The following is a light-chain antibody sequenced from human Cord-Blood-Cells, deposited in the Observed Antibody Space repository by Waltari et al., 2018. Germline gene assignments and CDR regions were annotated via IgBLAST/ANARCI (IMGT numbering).Light chain of an antibody. Sequence: EIVMTQSPATLSVSPGERATLSCMDSQSVSRNLAWYQQKPGQAPRPLIYGASTRATGIPARFSGSGSGTEFTLTISSLQSEDFAVYYCQQYNNWPPLTFGGGTKVEIK. V-gene: IGKV3-15*01. J-gene: IGKJ4*01. CDR1: QSVSRN. CDR2: GAS. CDR3: QQYNNWPPLT.